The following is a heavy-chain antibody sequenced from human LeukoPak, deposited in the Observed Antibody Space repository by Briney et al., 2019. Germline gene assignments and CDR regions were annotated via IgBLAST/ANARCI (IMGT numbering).Heavy chain of an antibody. Sequence: SETLSLTCTVSGGSISSSSYYWGWLRHPPGKGLEWIGSIYHSGSTYYNPSLKSRVTISVDTSKNQFSLRLSSVTAADTAVYYCARAAAYYYYYMDVWGKGTTVTVSS. CDR3: ARAAAYYYYYMDV. CDR2: IYHSGST. D-gene: IGHD6-25*01. V-gene: IGHV4-39*07. CDR1: GGSISSSSYY. J-gene: IGHJ6*03.